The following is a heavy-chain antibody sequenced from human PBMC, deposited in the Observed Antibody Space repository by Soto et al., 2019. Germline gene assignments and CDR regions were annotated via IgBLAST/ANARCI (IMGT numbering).Heavy chain of an antibody. D-gene: IGHD2-8*02. V-gene: IGHV3-23*01. J-gene: IGHJ3*02. CDR1: TFSFTTYA. Sequence: LRLSCAASTFSFTTYAMSWLRQAPGKGLEWVSSMSVSGVSTYYADSVKGRFTMSRDSSKKTMFLQMNSLRVEDTAVYYCAKGGPESEYVVYAFDIWGQGTLVTVSS. CDR2: MSVSGVST. CDR3: AKGGPESEYVVYAFDI.